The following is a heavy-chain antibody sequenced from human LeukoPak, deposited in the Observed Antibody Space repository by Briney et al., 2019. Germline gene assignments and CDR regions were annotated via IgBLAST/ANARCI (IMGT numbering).Heavy chain of an antibody. CDR1: GYTFTGYY. Sequence: ASVKVSCKASGYTFTGYYMHWVRQAPGQGLEWMGWISAYNGYTNYGQKFRGRVTMTTDTSTSTAYMELRSLRSDDTALYYCARAMGPNYYYFYMDVWGKGTPVTVSS. D-gene: IGHD1-26*01. CDR2: ISAYNGYT. CDR3: ARAMGPNYYYFYMDV. V-gene: IGHV1-18*04. J-gene: IGHJ6*03.